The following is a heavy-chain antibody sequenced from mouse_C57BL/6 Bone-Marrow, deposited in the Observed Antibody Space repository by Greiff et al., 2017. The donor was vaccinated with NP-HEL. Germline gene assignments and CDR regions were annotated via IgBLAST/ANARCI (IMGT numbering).Heavy chain of an antibody. Sequence: DVKLVESGGDLVKPGGSLKLSCAASGFTFSSYGMSWVRQTPDKRLEWVATISSGGSYTYYPDSVKGRFTISRDNAKNTLYLQMSSLKSEDTAMYYCARVLRDYFDYWGQGTTLTVSS. CDR2: ISSGGSYT. CDR1: GFTFSSYG. CDR3: ARVLRDYFDY. V-gene: IGHV5-6*02. J-gene: IGHJ2*01. D-gene: IGHD1-1*01.